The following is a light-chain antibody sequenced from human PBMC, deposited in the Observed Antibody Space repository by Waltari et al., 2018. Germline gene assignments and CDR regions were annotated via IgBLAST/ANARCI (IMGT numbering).Light chain of an antibody. CDR2: SAT. Sequence: AIQMTQSPSSLGASVGDRVTITCRASQVIQSDLGWYQQKAGKAPNLLIHSATTLQSGVPARFGGSRSGVDFTLTINGLQPEDFATYYGLQDYEYPLTFGGGTRVDIK. CDR1: QVIQSD. J-gene: IGKJ4*01. CDR3: LQDYEYPLT. V-gene: IGKV1-6*01.